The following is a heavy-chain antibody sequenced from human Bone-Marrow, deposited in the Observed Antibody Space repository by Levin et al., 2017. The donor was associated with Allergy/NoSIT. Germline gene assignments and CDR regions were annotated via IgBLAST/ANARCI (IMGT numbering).Heavy chain of an antibody. CDR1: GGTFSSYA. D-gene: IGHD3-3*01. CDR2: IIPIFGTA. J-gene: IGHJ6*03. CDR3: ARTYYDFWSGYYHYYYYMDV. Sequence: KISCKASGGTFSSYAISWVRQAPGQGLEWMGGIIPIFGTANYAQKFQGRVTITADESTSTAYMELSSLRSEDTAVYYCARTYYDFWSGYYHYYYYMDVWGKGTTVTVSS. V-gene: IGHV1-69*01.